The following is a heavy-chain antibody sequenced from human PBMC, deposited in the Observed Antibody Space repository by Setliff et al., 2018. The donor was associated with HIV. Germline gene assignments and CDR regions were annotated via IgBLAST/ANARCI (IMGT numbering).Heavy chain of an antibody. Sequence: GGSLRLSCAASGFTFDDYAMHWVRQPPGKGLEWVSGIAWHGGSLGYADSVKGRFTISRDNAKNSLYLQMNSLRVEDTAVYYCARTYNYYMDVWGKGTTVTVSS. CDR1: GFTFDDYA. CDR3: ARTYNYYMDV. CDR2: IAWHGGSL. J-gene: IGHJ6*03. V-gene: IGHV3-9*01.